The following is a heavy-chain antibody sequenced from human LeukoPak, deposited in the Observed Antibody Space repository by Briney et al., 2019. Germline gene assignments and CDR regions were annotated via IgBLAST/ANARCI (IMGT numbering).Heavy chain of an antibody. Sequence: PGGSLRLSCAASGFTFSSYAMSWVRQAPGKGLEWVSAISGNGGYTYYADSVKGRFTISRDNSKNTLYLQMNSLRAEDTAVYYCARRAGAYSHPYDYWGQGTLVTVSS. CDR1: GFTFSSYA. CDR2: ISGNGGYT. CDR3: ARRAGAYSHPYDY. J-gene: IGHJ4*02. D-gene: IGHD4/OR15-4a*01. V-gene: IGHV3-23*01.